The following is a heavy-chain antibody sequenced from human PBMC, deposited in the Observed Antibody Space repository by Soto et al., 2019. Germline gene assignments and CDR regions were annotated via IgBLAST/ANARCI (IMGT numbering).Heavy chain of an antibody. V-gene: IGHV4-30-2*01. D-gene: IGHD1-26*01. CDR1: GGSISSGGYS. Sequence: SETLSLTCAVSGGSISSGGYSWSWIRQPPGKGLEWIGNIYHSGSTYYNPSLKSRVTISVDRSKNQFSLKLSSVTAADTAVYYCARAPGYSGNWFDPWGQGTLVTVSS. CDR3: ARAPGYSGNWFDP. J-gene: IGHJ5*02. CDR2: IYHSGST.